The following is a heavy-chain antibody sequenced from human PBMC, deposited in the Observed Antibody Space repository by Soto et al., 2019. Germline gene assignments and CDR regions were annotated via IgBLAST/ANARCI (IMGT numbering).Heavy chain of an antibody. J-gene: IGHJ6*02. CDR2: IYYSGST. V-gene: IGHV4-31*02. CDR3: ARDGSIGLNYSHYGMDV. D-gene: IGHD3-10*01. Sequence: PSETLSLTCTVSGGSISSGGYYWSWIRQHPGKGLEWIGYIYYSGSTYYNPSLKSRVTISVDTSKNQFSLKLSSVTAADTAVYYCARDGSIGLNYSHYGMDVWGQGTTVTVSS. CDR1: GGSISSGGYY.